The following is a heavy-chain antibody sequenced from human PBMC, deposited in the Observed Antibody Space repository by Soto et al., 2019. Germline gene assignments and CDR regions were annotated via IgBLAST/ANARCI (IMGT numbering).Heavy chain of an antibody. CDR1: GYTFTSYG. CDR3: ARYSSPYDALDI. Sequence: QVQLVQSGAEVKKPGASVKVSCKASGYTFTSYGISWVRQAPGQGLERMGWISAYNGNTNYAQKLQGRVTITTDTATSTAYMEMRSLRSDDTAVYYCARYSSPYDALDIWGQGTMVTVSS. CDR2: ISAYNGNT. V-gene: IGHV1-18*04. D-gene: IGHD6-13*01. J-gene: IGHJ3*02.